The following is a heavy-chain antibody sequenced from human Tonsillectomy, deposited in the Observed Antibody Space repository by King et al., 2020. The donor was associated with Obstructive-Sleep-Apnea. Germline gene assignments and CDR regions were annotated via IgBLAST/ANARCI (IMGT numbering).Heavy chain of an antibody. CDR3: ARRREYSYGYYDY. D-gene: IGHD5-18*01. J-gene: IGHJ4*02. Sequence: QLVQSGPEVKNPGASMMFSCKASGYTFTTSGISWVRQAPGQGLEWMVWISSYNGNTNYAQKFQGRVTMTTDTSTSTAYMGLRGLRSDDTAVYYCARRREYSYGYYDYWGQGTLVTVSS. CDR2: ISSYNGNT. V-gene: IGHV1-18*04. CDR1: GYTFTTSG.